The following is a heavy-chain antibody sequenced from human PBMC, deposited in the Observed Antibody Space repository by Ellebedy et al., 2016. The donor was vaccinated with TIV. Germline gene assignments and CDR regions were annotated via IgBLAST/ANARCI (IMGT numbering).Heavy chain of an antibody. CDR1: GFTFSSYS. Sequence: GGSLRLXXAASGFTFSSYSMNWVRQAPGKGLEWVSYISSSSSTIYYADSVKGRFTISRDNAKNSLYLQMNSPRAEDTAMYYCARESGSPEVDYWGQGTLVTVSS. CDR2: ISSSSSTI. CDR3: ARESGSPEVDY. V-gene: IGHV3-48*01. J-gene: IGHJ4*02. D-gene: IGHD3-10*01.